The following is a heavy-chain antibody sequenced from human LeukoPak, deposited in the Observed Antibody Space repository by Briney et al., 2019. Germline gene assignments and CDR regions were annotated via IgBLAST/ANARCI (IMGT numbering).Heavy chain of an antibody. J-gene: IGHJ4*02. V-gene: IGHV4-59*12. CDR2: IYYSGST. CDR1: GGSISSYY. D-gene: IGHD5-24*01. Sequence: SETLSLTCTVSGGSISSYYWSWIRQPPGKGLEWIGYIYYSGSTNYNPSLKSRVTISVDTSKNQFSLKLSSVTAADTAVYYCARGGRDQASDYWGQGTLVTVSS. CDR3: ARGGRDQASDY.